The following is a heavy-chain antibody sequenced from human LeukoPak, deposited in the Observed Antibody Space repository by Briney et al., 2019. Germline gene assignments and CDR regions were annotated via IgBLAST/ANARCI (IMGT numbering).Heavy chain of an antibody. CDR2: IKQDGSEK. Sequence: GGSLRLSCAASGFTFSSYWMSWVRQAPGKGLEWVANIKQDGSEKYYVDSVKGRFTISRDNAKNSLYLQMNSLRAEDTAVYYCARDDSYYYGSGSLGFDYWGQGTLVTVSS. CDR1: GFTFSSYW. D-gene: IGHD3-10*01. V-gene: IGHV3-7*01. J-gene: IGHJ4*02. CDR3: ARDDSYYYGSGSLGFDY.